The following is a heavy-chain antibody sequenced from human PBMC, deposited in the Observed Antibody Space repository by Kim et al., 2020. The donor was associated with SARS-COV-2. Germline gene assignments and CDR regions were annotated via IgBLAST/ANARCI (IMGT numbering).Heavy chain of an antibody. V-gene: IGHV5-10-1*01. CDR3: ATPAGYCSSTSCLDV. Sequence: GESLKISCKGSGYSFTSYWISWVRQMPGKGLEWMGRIDPSDSYTNYSPSFQGHVTISADKSISTAYLQWSSLKASDTAMYYCATPAGYCSSTSCLDVWGQGTTVTVSS. CDR2: IDPSDSYT. CDR1: GYSFTSYW. J-gene: IGHJ6*02. D-gene: IGHD2-2*01.